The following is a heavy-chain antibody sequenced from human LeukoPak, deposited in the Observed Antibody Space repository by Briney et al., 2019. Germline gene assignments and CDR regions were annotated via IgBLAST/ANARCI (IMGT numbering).Heavy chain of an antibody. CDR3: ARRDASCGGDCLSN. CDR1: GGSIRGYY. CDR2: IYYSGST. J-gene: IGHJ4*02. Sequence: SETLSLTCTVSGGSIRGYYWSWVRQPPGKGLEWIGYIYYSGSTNSNPSLKSRVTISVDTSKNQFSLKLSSVTAADTAVYYCARRDASCGGDCLSNWGQGTLVTVSS. V-gene: IGHV4-59*08. D-gene: IGHD2-21*02.